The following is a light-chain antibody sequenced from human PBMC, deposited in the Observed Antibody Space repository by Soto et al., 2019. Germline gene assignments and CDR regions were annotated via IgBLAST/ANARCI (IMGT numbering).Light chain of an antibody. J-gene: IGKJ1*01. CDR1: QSVSAN. CDR3: QQYSDWPRT. Sequence: EILMTQSPATLPVSPGERATLSCRASQSVSANLAWYQHKPGQAPRLLIYGTSTRATGIPARFSGSGSRTHFILSISSLQSEDFAIYYCQQYSDWPRTFGQGTKVEIK. V-gene: IGKV3-15*01. CDR2: GTS.